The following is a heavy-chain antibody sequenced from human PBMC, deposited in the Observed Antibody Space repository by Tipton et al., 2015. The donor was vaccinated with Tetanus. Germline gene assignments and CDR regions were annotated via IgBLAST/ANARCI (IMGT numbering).Heavy chain of an antibody. J-gene: IGHJ3*02. CDR1: GGSISSYY. D-gene: IGHD6-19*01. V-gene: IGHV4-59*01. CDR2: VHYSGRT. Sequence: TLSLTCSVSGGSISSYYWTWIRQPPGRGLEWIGFVHYSGRTNYSPSLRSRISISVDTSKNQFSLNQSSVTAADAAVYYCARIGWPQQNRPAFDIWGQGTVVTVSS. CDR3: ARIGWPQQNRPAFDI.